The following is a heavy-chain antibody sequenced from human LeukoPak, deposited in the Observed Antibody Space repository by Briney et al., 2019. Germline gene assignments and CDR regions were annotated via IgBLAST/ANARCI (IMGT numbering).Heavy chain of an antibody. V-gene: IGHV3-21*03. CDR2: VSSSTSYI. J-gene: IGHJ4*02. CDR1: GFTFSSYS. CDR3: ARAGLQHTDFDY. D-gene: IGHD5-18*01. Sequence: GGSLRLSCAASGFTFSSYSMNWVRQAPGKGLEWVSSVSSSTSYISYADSVKGRFTISRDNAKNSLYLQMSSLRAEDTAVYYCARAGLQHTDFDYWGQGTLVTVSS.